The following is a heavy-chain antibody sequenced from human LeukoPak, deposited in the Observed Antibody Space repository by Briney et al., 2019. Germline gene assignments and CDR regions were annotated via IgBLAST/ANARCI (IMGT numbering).Heavy chain of an antibody. CDR1: GFTVSSNY. CDR2: IRKKVAGGTT. CDR3: SRAVYYYDSSGYSLPDYFDY. D-gene: IGHD3-22*01. Sequence: GGSLRLSCAASGFTVSSNYMSWVRQAPGKGLEWVGFIRKKVAGGTTEYAASVKGRFTISRDDSKSIAYLQMNSLKTEDTAVYYCSRAVYYYDSSGYSLPDYFDYWGQGTRVTVSS. J-gene: IGHJ4*02. V-gene: IGHV3-71*01.